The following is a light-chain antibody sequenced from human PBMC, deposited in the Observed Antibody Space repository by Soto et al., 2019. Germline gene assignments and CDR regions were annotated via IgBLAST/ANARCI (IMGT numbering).Light chain of an antibody. Sequence: QSALTQPASVSGSPGQSITISCTGSSSDVGSSKYVSWYQQHPGKVPKLMIYEVSNRPSGVSNRFSGSKSGNTASLPISGLQAEDEADYYCSSHTSSSTDYVFGTGTKLTVL. J-gene: IGLJ1*01. CDR1: SSDVGSSKY. V-gene: IGLV2-14*01. CDR3: SSHTSSSTDYV. CDR2: EVS.